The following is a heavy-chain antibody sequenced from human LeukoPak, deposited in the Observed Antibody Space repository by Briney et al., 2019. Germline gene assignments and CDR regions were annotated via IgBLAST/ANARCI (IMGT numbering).Heavy chain of an antibody. CDR2: ISSSGSTI. D-gene: IGHD2-15*01. J-gene: IGHJ4*02. CDR3: AGCSGGSCYGYY. Sequence: GGSLRLSCAASGFTFSSYEMNWVRQAPGKGLEWVSYISSSGSTIYYADSVKGRFTISRDNAKNSLYLQMNSLRAEDTAVYYCAGCSGGSCYGYYWGQGTLVTVSS. CDR1: GFTFSSYE. V-gene: IGHV3-48*03.